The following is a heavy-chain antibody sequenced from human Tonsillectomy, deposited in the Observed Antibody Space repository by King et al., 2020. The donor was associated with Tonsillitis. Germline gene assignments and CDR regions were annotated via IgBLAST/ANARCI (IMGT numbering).Heavy chain of an antibody. V-gene: IGHV4-59*01. CDR3: ARGWGISWYRYFFDY. J-gene: IGHJ4*02. D-gene: IGHD6-13*01. CDR2: IYYSGST. CDR1: ADSLSTYY. Sequence: HVQLQESGPGLVKPSETLSLTCNVSADSLSTYYWSWIRQPPGKGLEWIGFIYYSGSTNYNPSLKSRVTISLDTSKNQFSLKLNSLTAADTAVYYCARGWGISWYRYFFDYWDQGTLVTVSS.